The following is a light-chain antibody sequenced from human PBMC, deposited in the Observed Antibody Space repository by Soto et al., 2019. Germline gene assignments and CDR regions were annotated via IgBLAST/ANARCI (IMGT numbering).Light chain of an antibody. J-gene: IGLJ1*01. CDR2: EVS. Sequence: QSLLTQPACVSGSRGQSITISCTGTSSDVGNYKYVSWYQQHPGKAPKLMIYEVSNRPSGVSNRFSGSKSGNTASLTISGLQAEDETDYYCLSYTSSGTYVFGTGTKVTVL. V-gene: IGLV2-14*01. CDR3: LSYTSSGTYV. CDR1: SSDVGNYKY.